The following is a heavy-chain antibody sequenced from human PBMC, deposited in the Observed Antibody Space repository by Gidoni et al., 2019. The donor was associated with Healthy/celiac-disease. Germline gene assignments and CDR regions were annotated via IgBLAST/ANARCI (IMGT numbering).Heavy chain of an antibody. V-gene: IGHV4-39*01. CDR1: GGSISSSSSY. D-gene: IGHD3-22*01. Sequence: QLQLQESGPGLLKPSETLSLTCHVSGGSISSSSSYWGWIRQPPGKGMEWIGSIYYSGSTYYNPSLKSRVNILVDTSKTQFSLKLSSVTAADTAVYYCASAEDYYDSSGYSVDAFDIWGQGTMVTVSS. CDR3: ASAEDYYDSSGYSVDAFDI. J-gene: IGHJ3*02. CDR2: IYYSGST.